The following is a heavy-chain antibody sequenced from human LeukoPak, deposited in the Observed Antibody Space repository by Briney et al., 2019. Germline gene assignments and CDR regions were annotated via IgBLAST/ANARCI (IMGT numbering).Heavy chain of an antibody. D-gene: IGHD6-13*01. CDR3: AREISSWYRSEGRFDP. Sequence: GGSLRLSCAASGFTLSGYWMTWVRQAPGRGLEGVANIKQDGSEKYYVDSMRGRFTISRDNAKNSLYLQMNSLRAEDTAVYYCAREISSWYRSEGRFDPWGQGTLVTVSS. J-gene: IGHJ5*02. V-gene: IGHV3-7*01. CDR1: GFTLSGYW. CDR2: IKQDGSEK.